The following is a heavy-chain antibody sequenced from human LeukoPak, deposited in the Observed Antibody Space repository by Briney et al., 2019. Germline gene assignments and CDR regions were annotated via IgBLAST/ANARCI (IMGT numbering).Heavy chain of an antibody. CDR1: GDSVSSNSAA. J-gene: IGHJ4*02. CDR3: ARVAITMVRGVIRYFDY. Sequence: SQTLSLTCAISGDSVSSNSAAWNWIRQSPSRGLEWLGRTYYRSKWYNDYAVSVKSRITINPDTSKNQFSLQLNSVTPEDTAVYYCARVAITMVRGVIRYFDYWGQGTLVTVSS. CDR2: TYYRSKWYN. V-gene: IGHV6-1*01. D-gene: IGHD3-10*01.